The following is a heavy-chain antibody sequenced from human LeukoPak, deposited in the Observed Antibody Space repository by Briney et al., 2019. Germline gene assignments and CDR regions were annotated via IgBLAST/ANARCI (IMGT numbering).Heavy chain of an antibody. CDR2: INPYSGRT. Sequence: ASVKVSCKASGYTFTGYYMHWVRQAPGQGPEWMGWINPYSGRTNYAQAFQGRVTMTRDTSISTAYMELSSLRSDHTAVYYCARDTATRDWYFDLWGRGTLVTVSS. J-gene: IGHJ2*01. CDR1: GYTFTGYY. D-gene: IGHD5-18*01. CDR3: ARDTATRDWYFDL. V-gene: IGHV1-2*02.